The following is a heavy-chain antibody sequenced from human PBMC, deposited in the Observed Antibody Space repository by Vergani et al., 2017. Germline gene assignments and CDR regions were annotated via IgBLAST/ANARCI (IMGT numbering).Heavy chain of an antibody. CDR1: GFTFSSYG. Sequence: EVQLVESGGGLVQPGGSLRLSCAASGFTFSSYGMHWVRQAPGKGLEWVANIKQDGSEKYYVDSVKGRFTISRDNAKNSLYLQMNSLRAEDTAVYYCARLGPVNDYGGNSDWYFDLWGRGTLVTVSS. CDR3: ARLGPVNDYGGNSDWYFDL. V-gene: IGHV3-7*01. J-gene: IGHJ2*01. D-gene: IGHD4-23*01. CDR2: IKQDGSEK.